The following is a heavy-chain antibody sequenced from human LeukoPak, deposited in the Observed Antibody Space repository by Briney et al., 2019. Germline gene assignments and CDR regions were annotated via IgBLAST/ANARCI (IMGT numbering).Heavy chain of an antibody. Sequence: AGRSLRLSCAASGFTFSSYWMSWVRQAPGKGLEWVANIKQDGSEKYYVDSVKGRFTISRDNAKNSLYLQMNSLRAEDTAVYYCARTSYVIQLWLGPQNYYFDYWGQGTLVTVSS. CDR3: ARTSYVIQLWLGPQNYYFDY. CDR1: GFTFSSYW. V-gene: IGHV3-7*01. D-gene: IGHD5-18*01. CDR2: IKQDGSEK. J-gene: IGHJ4*02.